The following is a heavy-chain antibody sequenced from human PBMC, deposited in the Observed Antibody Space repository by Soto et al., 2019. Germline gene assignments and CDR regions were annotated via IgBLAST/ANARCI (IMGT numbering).Heavy chain of an antibody. CDR3: ARAYFRAGFGELWP. Sequence: GGSLRLSCASSGFTFSSYAMNWVRQAPGKGPEWVSAVTSSGSATFYADSVKGRFTVSRDNSKNTLNLQMNSLRAEDTAVYYCARAYFRAGFGELWPWGQGTMVTVSS. CDR2: VTSSGSAT. D-gene: IGHD3-10*01. V-gene: IGHV3-23*01. CDR1: GFTFSSYA. J-gene: IGHJ3*01.